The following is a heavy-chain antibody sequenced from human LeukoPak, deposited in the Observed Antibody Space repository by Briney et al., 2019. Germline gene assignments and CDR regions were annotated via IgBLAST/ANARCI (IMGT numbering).Heavy chain of an antibody. J-gene: IGHJ3*02. CDR3: ARDALLYDAFDI. Sequence: KASQTLSLTCTVSGDSISSGDYYWSWIRLPPGKGLEWIGYVYHSGTTYYNPSLKSRVTISVDTSKNQFSLKLSSVTAADTAVYYCARDALLYDAFDIWGQGTMVTVSS. V-gene: IGHV4-30-2*05. D-gene: IGHD2-15*01. CDR2: VYHSGTT. CDR1: GDSISSGDYY.